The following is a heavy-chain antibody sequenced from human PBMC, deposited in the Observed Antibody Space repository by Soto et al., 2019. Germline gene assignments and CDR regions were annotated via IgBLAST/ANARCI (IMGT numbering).Heavy chain of an antibody. CDR3: ATHPPYGPLDH. D-gene: IGHD4-17*01. Sequence: QLQLQESGPGLVKPSETLSLTCTVSGGSISSSSNHWGWIRQPPGKGLEWIGNIYYSKNTYYNPSLTSRFTISVDTSKNQFSLRLTSVTAADTAVYYCATHPPYGPLDHWGQGTLVTVSS. J-gene: IGHJ4*02. V-gene: IGHV4-39*01. CDR1: GGSISSSSNH. CDR2: IYYSKNT.